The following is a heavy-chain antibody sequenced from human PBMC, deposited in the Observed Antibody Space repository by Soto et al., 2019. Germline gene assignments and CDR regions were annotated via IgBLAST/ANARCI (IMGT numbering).Heavy chain of an antibody. Sequence: ASVKVSCKASGGTFSSYAISWVRQVPGQGLEWMGRIIPILGIANYAQKFQGRVTITADKSTSTAYMELSSLRSEDTAVYYCARDGYSYGYLYYFDYWGQGTLVTVSS. V-gene: IGHV1-69*04. CDR2: IIPILGIA. CDR3: ARDGYSYGYLYYFDY. CDR1: GGTFSSYA. D-gene: IGHD5-18*01. J-gene: IGHJ4*02.